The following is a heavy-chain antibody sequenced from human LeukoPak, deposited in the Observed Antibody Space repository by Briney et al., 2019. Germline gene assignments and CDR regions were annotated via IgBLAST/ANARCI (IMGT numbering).Heavy chain of an antibody. V-gene: IGHV1-24*01. J-gene: IGHJ4*02. CDR3: AKGGGVMVRGAAFDY. Sequence: ASVKVSCKVSGYTLTELSMHWVRQAPGKGLEWMGGFDPEDGETIYAQKFQGRVTMTEDTSTDTAYMELSSLRSEDTAVYYCAKGGGVMVRGAAFDYWGQGTLVTVSS. CDR1: GYTLTELS. D-gene: IGHD3-10*01. CDR2: FDPEDGET.